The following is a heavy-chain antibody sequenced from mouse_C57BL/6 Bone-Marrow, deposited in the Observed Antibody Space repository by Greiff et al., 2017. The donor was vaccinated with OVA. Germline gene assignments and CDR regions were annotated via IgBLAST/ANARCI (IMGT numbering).Heavy chain of an antibody. Sequence: EVKLMESGGGLVQPGGSLKLSCAASGFTFSDYYMYWVRQTPEKRLEWVAYISNGGGSTYYPDTVKGRFTISRDNAKNTLYLQMSRLKSEDTAMYYCARSPYDYDGMDYWGQGTSVTVSS. CDR1: GFTFSDYY. D-gene: IGHD2-10*02. J-gene: IGHJ4*01. CDR3: ARSPYDYDGMDY. V-gene: IGHV5-12*01. CDR2: ISNGGGST.